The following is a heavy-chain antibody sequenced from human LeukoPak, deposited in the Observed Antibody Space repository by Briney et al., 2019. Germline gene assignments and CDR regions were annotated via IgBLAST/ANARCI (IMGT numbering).Heavy chain of an antibody. J-gene: IGHJ5*02. CDR3: ARDLYSSGYNWFDP. CDR2: IIPIFGTA. V-gene: IGHV1-69*05. D-gene: IGHD3-22*01. Sequence: SLKVSCKASGGTFSSYAISWVRQAPGQGLEWMGRIIPIFGTANYAQKFQGRVTITTDESTSTAYMELSSLRSEDTAVYYCARDLYSSGYNWFDPWGQGTLVTVSS. CDR1: GGTFSSYA.